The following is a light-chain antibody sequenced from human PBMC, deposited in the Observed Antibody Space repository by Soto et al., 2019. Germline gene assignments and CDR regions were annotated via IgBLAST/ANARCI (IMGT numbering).Light chain of an antibody. J-gene: IGLJ1*01. Sequence: QSALTQPASVSGSPGQSITISCTGTRSDIGTYNLVSWYQQLPGKAPTLMIFEVNRRPSGVSSRCSGSKSGNTASLTISGLQPEDEADYYCCSYAGSFVFGPGTKVTVL. CDR2: EVN. CDR3: CSYAGSFV. V-gene: IGLV2-23*02. CDR1: RSDIGTYNL.